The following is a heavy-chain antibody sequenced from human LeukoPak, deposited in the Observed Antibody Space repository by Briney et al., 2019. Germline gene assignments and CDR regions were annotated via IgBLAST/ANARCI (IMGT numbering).Heavy chain of an antibody. CDR3: ARRIESYDFWSAYYTPDY. CDR1: GFTFSSCW. CDR2: INSDWSKT. V-gene: IGHV3-74*03. J-gene: IGHJ4*02. Sequence: PGGSLRLSCAASGFTFSSCWMYWVRQAPGKGLVWVSRINSDWSKTMYADSVKGPFTISRDNAKNTLYLQMNRLTAEDTAVYYCARRIESYDFWSAYYTPDYWGQGTLVTVSS. D-gene: IGHD3-3*01.